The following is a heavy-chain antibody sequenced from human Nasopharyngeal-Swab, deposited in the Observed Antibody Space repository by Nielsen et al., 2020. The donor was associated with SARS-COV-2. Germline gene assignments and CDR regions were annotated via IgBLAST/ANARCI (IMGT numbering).Heavy chain of an antibody. J-gene: IGHJ6*02. CDR2: IDWDADK. CDR1: GFSLSTSGMC. CDR3: ARTETAYYYYGMDV. V-gene: IGHV2-70*11. Sequence: SGPTLVKPTQTLTLTCTFSGFSLSTSGMCVSWIRQPPGMALEWLARIDWDADKYYSTSLKTRLTIPKDTPKNQGVLTMTNMDPVDTATYYCARTETAYYYYGMDVWGQGTTVTVSS. D-gene: IGHD5-18*01.